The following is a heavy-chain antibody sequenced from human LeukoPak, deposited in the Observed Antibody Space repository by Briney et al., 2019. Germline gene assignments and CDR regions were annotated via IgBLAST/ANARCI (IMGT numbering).Heavy chain of an antibody. CDR2: IYYSGST. CDR1: GGSISSSSYY. Sequence: PSETLSLTCTVSGGSISSSSYYWGWIRQPPGKGLEWIGSIYYSGSTYYNPSLKSRVTISVDTSKNQFSLKLSSVTAADTAVYYCAREADYDSSGAWFDPWGQGTLVTVSS. J-gene: IGHJ5*02. CDR3: AREADYDSSGAWFDP. D-gene: IGHD3-22*01. V-gene: IGHV4-39*07.